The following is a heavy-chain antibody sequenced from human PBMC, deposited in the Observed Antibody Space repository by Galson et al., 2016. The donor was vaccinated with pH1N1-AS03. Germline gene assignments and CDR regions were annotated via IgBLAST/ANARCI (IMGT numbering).Heavy chain of an antibody. Sequence: SLRLSCAASGFAFSDYTMHWVRQAPGKGLEWVAVTSYNGRNKYYTDSVQGRFSISRDNSKNNLHLQMIRLRDEDTAVYFCAGSPSSAWNNFDYWGQGALVVDST. V-gene: IGHV3-30-3*02. J-gene: IGHJ4*02. CDR3: AGSPSSAWNNFDY. CDR2: TSYNGRNK. D-gene: IGHD6-19*01. CDR1: GFAFSDYT.